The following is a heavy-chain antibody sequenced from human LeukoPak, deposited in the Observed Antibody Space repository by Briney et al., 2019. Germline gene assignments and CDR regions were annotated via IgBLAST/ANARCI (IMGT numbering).Heavy chain of an antibody. D-gene: IGHD2-2*01. J-gene: IGHJ4*02. V-gene: IGHV3-30-3*01. CDR1: GFTFSSYA. CDR3: ARSSFEGPIDY. Sequence: GGSLRLSCAASGFTFSSYALHWVRQAPGKGLDWVAVISYDGSNKYYADSVKGRFTISRDNSKNTLYLQMNSLRAEDTAVYYCARSSFEGPIDYWGQGTLVTVSS. CDR2: ISYDGSNK.